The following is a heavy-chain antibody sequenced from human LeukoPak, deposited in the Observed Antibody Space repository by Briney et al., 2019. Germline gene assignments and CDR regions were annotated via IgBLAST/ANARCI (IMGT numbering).Heavy chain of an antibody. CDR3: ARGPSGYHNT. CDR1: GFTFDDYA. CDR2: ISGSGGST. V-gene: IGHV3-23*01. D-gene: IGHD5-12*01. J-gene: IGHJ4*02. Sequence: GGSLRLSCAASGFTFDDYAMHWVRQAPGKGLEWVSGISGSGGSTNYADSVKGRFTISRDNAKNTLYLQMNSLRAEDTAVYYCARGPSGYHNTGGQGTLVTVSS.